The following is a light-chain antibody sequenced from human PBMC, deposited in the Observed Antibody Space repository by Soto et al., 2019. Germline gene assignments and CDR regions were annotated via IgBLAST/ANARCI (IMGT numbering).Light chain of an antibody. V-gene: IGKV3-15*01. CDR3: QQYDNWPPIT. CDR1: QSVSSN. J-gene: IGKJ5*01. CDR2: RAS. Sequence: EIVMTQSPATLSVSPGERATLSCRASQSVSSNLAWYQQKPGQAPRLLIYRASTRATGIPARFSGSGSGTEFTLTITSLQSEDFAIYYCQQYDNWPPITFGQGTRLEI.